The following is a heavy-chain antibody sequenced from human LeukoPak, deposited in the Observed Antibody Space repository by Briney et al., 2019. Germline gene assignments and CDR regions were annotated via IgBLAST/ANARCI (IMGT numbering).Heavy chain of an antibody. V-gene: IGHV3-33*01. CDR2: IWYDGSNK. CDR3: AREQGDYVWGSYRYGYYYGMDV. CDR1: GFTFSSYG. D-gene: IGHD3-16*02. Sequence: PGGSLRLSCAASGFTFSSYGMHWVRQAPGKGLEWVAVIWYDGSNKYYADSVKGRFTISRDNSKNTLYLQMNSLRAEDTAVYYCAREQGDYVWGSYRYGYYYGMDVWGQGTTVTVSS. J-gene: IGHJ6*02.